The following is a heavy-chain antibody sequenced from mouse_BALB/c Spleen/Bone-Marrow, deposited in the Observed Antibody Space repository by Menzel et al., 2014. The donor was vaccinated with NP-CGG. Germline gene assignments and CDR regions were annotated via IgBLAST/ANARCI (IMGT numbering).Heavy chain of an antibody. CDR3: ARFTRDY. V-gene: IGHV1-54*01. Sequence: QVQLKDSGDELVRPGTSVKVSCKASGYAFTNYLIEWFKQRPGQGLVWIGRINPGIGGTTYNAKFKGKATLTADKSSTTAYMQLSSLTSDDSAVYFCARFTRDYWGQGTTLTVSS. J-gene: IGHJ2*01. CDR2: INPGIGGT. CDR1: GYAFTNYL.